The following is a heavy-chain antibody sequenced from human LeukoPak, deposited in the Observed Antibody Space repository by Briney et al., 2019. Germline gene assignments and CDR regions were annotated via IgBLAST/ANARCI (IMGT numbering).Heavy chain of an antibody. CDR3: AKDRQQLVYPPTRNPPPRGFDY. D-gene: IGHD6-13*01. Sequence: GGSLRLSCAASGFTFSSYSMNWVRQAPGKGLEWVSSISSSSSYIYYADSVKGRFTISRDNAKNSLYLQMNSLRAEDTAVYYCAKDRQQLVYPPTRNPPPRGFDYWGQGTLVTVSS. CDR2: ISSSSSYI. J-gene: IGHJ4*02. V-gene: IGHV3-21*04. CDR1: GFTFSSYS.